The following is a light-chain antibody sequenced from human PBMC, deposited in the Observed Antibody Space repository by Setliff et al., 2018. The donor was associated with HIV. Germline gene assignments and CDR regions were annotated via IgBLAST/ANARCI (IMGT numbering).Light chain of an antibody. CDR1: SSDVGGYDY. Sequence: QSVLTQPASVSGSPGQSITISCTGTSSDVGGYDYVSWYQLHPGKTPKLMIFEVSNRPSGVSYRFSGAKSGNTASLTISGLRPEDEGDCFCCSYTITSARVFGTGTKVTV. J-gene: IGLJ1*01. CDR2: EVS. CDR3: CSYTITSARV. V-gene: IGLV2-14*01.